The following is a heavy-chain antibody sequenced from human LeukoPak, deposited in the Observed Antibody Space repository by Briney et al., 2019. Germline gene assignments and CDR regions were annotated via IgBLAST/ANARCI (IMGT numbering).Heavy chain of an antibody. J-gene: IGHJ4*02. CDR1: GESFSGYY. D-gene: IGHD3-22*01. V-gene: IGHV4-34*01. CDR2: INHSGST. Sequence: IPSETLSLTCAVYGESFSGYYWSWIRQPPGKGLEWIGEINHSGSTNYNPSLKSRVTISVDTSKNQFSLKLSSVTAADTAVYYCASKTYYYDSSGYYYAYYFDYWGQGTLVTVSS. CDR3: ASKTYYYDSSGYYYAYYFDY.